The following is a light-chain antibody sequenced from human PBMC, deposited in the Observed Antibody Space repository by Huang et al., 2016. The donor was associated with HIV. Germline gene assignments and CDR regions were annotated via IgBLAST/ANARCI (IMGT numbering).Light chain of an antibody. CDR2: VAS. Sequence: EIVMTQSPATLSLSPGERATLSCRASLFIITDVAWYQQKPGQAPSLLIYVASTRATGVPARFIGRGSGTDFTLTISSLQSEDFAVYYCQHYNAWPYSFGQGTKLEIK. V-gene: IGKV3-15*01. J-gene: IGKJ2*03. CDR1: LFIITD. CDR3: QHYNAWPYS.